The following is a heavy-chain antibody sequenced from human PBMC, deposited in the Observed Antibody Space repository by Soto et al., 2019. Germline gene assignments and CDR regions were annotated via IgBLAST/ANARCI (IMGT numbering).Heavy chain of an antibody. V-gene: IGHV4-59*01. CDR2: ICYSGNT. J-gene: IGHJ4*02. Sequence: PSETLSLTCTVSGGSISSYFWSWIRQPPGKGLECIGYICYSGNTNYNPSLKSRVTISVDTSRNQFSLRLTSVTAADTAVYYCARAHRIGDPHFDYWGQGTLVTVSS. D-gene: IGHD4-17*01. CDR3: ARAHRIGDPHFDY. CDR1: GGSISSYF.